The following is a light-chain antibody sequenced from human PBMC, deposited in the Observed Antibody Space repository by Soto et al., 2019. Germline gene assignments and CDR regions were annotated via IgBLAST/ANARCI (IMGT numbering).Light chain of an antibody. CDR3: QESYNVPLT. CDR1: QSISSY. Sequence: DNQMTQTPSSVSASVGDRVTITCRASQSISSYLSWYQQKPGTAPKLLIYAASNLQRGVPSRFSGSGSGTDFTLTISGLQPEDSATYYCQESYNVPLTFGGGTKVEIK. CDR2: AAS. V-gene: IGKV1-39*01. J-gene: IGKJ4*01.